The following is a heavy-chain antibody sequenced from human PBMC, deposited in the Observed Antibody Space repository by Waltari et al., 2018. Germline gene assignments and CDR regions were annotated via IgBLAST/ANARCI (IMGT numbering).Heavy chain of an antibody. J-gene: IGHJ6*03. V-gene: IGHV1-8*03. CDR3: ARVDSSGWYKYYYYMDV. CDR1: GFTFSSYS. CDR2: MNPNRGNT. D-gene: IGHD6-19*01. Sequence: VQLVESGGGLVKPGGSLRLSCAASGFTFSSYSMNWVRQATGQGLEWMGWMNPNRGNTGYAQKFQGRVTITRNTSISTAYMELSSLRSEDTAVYYCARVDSSGWYKYYYYMDVWGKGTTVTVSS.